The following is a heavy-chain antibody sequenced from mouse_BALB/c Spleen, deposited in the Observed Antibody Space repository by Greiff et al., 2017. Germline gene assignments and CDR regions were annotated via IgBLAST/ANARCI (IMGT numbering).Heavy chain of an antibody. Sequence: QVQLQQSGPELVRPGVSVKISCKASGYTFTDYAMHWVKQSHAKSLEWIGVISTYSGNTNYNQKFKGKATMTVDKSSSTAYMELARLTSEDSAIYYCARNYRYDERTWAWFAYWGQGTLVTVSA. D-gene: IGHD2-14*01. V-gene: IGHV1-67*01. CDR2: ISTYSGNT. CDR3: ARNYRYDERTWAWFAY. J-gene: IGHJ3*01. CDR1: GYTFTDYA.